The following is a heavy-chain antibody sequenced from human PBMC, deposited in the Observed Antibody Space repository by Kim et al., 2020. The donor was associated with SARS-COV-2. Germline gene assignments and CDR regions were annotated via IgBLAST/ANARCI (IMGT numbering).Heavy chain of an antibody. CDR2: INAGNGNT. D-gene: IGHD3-10*01. V-gene: IGHV1-3*01. J-gene: IGHJ5*02. Sequence: ASVKVSCKASGYTFTSYAMHWVRQAPGQRLEWMGWINAGNGNTKYSQKFQGRVTITRDTSASTAYMELSSLRSEDTAVYYCARFVVRGVINWFDPWGQGTLVTVSS. CDR3: ARFVVRGVINWFDP. CDR1: GYTFTSYA.